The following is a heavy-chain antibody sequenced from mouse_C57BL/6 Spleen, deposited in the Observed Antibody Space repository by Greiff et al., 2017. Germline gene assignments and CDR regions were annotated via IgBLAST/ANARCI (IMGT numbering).Heavy chain of an antibody. V-gene: IGHV5-4*01. J-gene: IGHJ4*01. CDR3: ARDLFYDYDDDMDD. CDR1: GFTFSSYA. Sequence: EVQGVESGGGLVKPGGSLKLSCAASGFTFSSYAMSWVRQTPERRLEWVATISDGGSYTYYPDNVKGRFTISRDNAKNNLYLQMSHLKSEDTAMYYCARDLFYDYDDDMDDWGQGTSVTVSS. D-gene: IGHD2-4*01. CDR2: ISDGGSYT.